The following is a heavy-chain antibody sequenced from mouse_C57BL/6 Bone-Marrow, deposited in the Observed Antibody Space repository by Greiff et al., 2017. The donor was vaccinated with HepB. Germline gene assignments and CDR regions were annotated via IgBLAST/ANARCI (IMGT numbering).Heavy chain of an antibody. Sequence: QVQLQQPGAELVMPGASVKLSCKASGYTFTSYWMHWVKQRPGQGLEWIGEIDPSDSYTNYNQKFKGKSTLTVDKSSSTSYMQLSILTSEDSAVYYCARDYGSSSYYYAMDYWGQGTSVTVSS. V-gene: IGHV1-69*01. J-gene: IGHJ4*01. D-gene: IGHD1-1*01. CDR3: ARDYGSSSYYYAMDY. CDR2: IDPSDSYT. CDR1: GYTFTSYW.